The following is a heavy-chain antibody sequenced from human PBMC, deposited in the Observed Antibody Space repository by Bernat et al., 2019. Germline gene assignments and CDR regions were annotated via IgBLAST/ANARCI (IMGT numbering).Heavy chain of an antibody. CDR2: ISSSSSDT. Sequence: QVQLVESGGGLVKPGGSLRLSCAASGFTFSDYYMSWIRQAPGKGLDWVSYISSSSSDTNYADSVKGRFTISRDKAKNSLYLQMNSLRAEDTAVYYCARGTSTSAPYMDVWGKGTTVTVSS. CDR1: GFTFSDYY. CDR3: ARGTSTSAPYMDV. V-gene: IGHV3-11*05. J-gene: IGHJ6*03.